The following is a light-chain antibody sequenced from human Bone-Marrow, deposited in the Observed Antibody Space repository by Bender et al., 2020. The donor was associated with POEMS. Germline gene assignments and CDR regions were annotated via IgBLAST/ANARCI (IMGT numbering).Light chain of an antibody. CDR2: DVS. CDR1: SSDVGAYNF. J-gene: IGLJ3*02. Sequence: QSALTQPASVSGSPRQSITISCTGTSSDVGAYNFVSWYQQHPGKAPKLMIYDVSTRPSGVSNRFSGSKSGNTASLTISGLQAEDEADYYCSSYTSSSTLEFGGGTKLTVL. CDR3: SSYTSSSTLE. V-gene: IGLV2-14*01.